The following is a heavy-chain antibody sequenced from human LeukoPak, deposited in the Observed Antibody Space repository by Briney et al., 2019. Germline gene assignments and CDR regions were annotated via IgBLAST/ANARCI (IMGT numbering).Heavy chain of an antibody. Sequence: SETLSLTCIVSGGSISSYYWSWIRQPAGKGLEWIGRMYFSRTPKYNPALESRVIMSVDTSKNQFSLKLTSATAADTAVYYCARDAAIGAAGVFDSWGQGTLVIVSS. CDR2: MYFSRTP. V-gene: IGHV4-4*07. CDR3: ARDAAIGAAGVFDS. D-gene: IGHD6-13*01. J-gene: IGHJ4*02. CDR1: GGSISSYY.